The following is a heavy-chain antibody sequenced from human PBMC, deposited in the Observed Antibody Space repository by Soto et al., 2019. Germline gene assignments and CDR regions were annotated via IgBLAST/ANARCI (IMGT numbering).Heavy chain of an antibody. CDR2: IYYSGST. Sequence: PSETLSLTCTVSGGSISSYYWSWIRQPPGKGLEWIGYIYYSGSTNYNPSLKSRVTISVDTSKNQFSLKLSSVTAADTVVYYCARPMNYADYLDHWGQGTLVTVSS. CDR1: GGSISSYY. J-gene: IGHJ4*02. V-gene: IGHV4-59*08. D-gene: IGHD1-7*01. CDR3: ARPMNYADYLDH.